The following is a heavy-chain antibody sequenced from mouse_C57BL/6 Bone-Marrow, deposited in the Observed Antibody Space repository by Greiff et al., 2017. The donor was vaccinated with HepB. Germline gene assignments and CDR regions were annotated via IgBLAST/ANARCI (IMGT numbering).Heavy chain of an antibody. V-gene: IGHV1S12*01. CDR1: GYTFTSYW. CDR2: IYPRDGST. D-gene: IGHD2-10*02. Sequence: VQLQQPGAELVKPGASVKLSCKASGYTFTSYWMHWVKQRPEQGLEWIGYIYPRDGSTKYNEKFKGKATLTADKSSSTAYMQLNSLTSEDSAVYFCARERGYGNLFAYWGQGTLVTVSA. CDR3: ARERGYGNLFAY. J-gene: IGHJ3*01.